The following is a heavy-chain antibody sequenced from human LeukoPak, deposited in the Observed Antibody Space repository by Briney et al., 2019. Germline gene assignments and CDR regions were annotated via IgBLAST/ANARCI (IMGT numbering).Heavy chain of an antibody. CDR1: GYTFTGYY. CDR2: INPNSGGT. J-gene: IGHJ4*02. Sequence: ASVKVSCKASGYTFTGYYMHWVRQAPGQGLEWMGWINPNSGGTNYAQKFQGRVTMTRDTSIGTAYMELSRLRSDDTAVYYCATRDVVVAATEHDYWGQGTLVTVSS. V-gene: IGHV1-2*02. CDR3: ATRDVVVAATEHDY. D-gene: IGHD2-15*01.